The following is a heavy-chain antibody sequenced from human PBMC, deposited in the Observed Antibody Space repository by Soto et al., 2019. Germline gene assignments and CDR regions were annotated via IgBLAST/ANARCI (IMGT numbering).Heavy chain of an antibody. V-gene: IGHV1-8*01. CDR1: GYTFTDYD. J-gene: IGHJ4*02. CDR2: MSPDSGNA. CDR3: VVTTGY. Sequence: QVQVVQSRTEVKKPGASVKVSCKTSGYTFTDYDINWVRQTTGQGLEWMGWMSPDSGNAGYAQQFQGRVTMTSNTSTSTAYMELRSLRSEDTAMYYCVVTTGYWGQGTMVTVSS. D-gene: IGHD2-21*02.